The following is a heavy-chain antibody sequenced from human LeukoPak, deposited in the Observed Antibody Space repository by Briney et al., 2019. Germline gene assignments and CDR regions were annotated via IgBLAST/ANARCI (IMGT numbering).Heavy chain of an antibody. CDR1: GGTFSSYA. D-gene: IGHD3-3*01. CDR2: IIPILGIA. V-gene: IGHV1-69*04. Sequence: SVKVSCKASGGTFSSYAISWVRQAPGQGLEWMGRIIPILGIANYAQKFQGRVTITADKSTSTAYMELSSLRSEDTAVYYCARVTGITIFGVVIKGHWFDPWGQGTLVTVSS. CDR3: ARVTGITIFGVVIKGHWFDP. J-gene: IGHJ5*02.